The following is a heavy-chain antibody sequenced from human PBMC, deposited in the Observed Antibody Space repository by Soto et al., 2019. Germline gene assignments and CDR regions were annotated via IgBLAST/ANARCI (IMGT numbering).Heavy chain of an antibody. D-gene: IGHD3-10*01. Sequence: SETLSLTCTVSGGSISSSSYYWGLIRQPPGKGLEWIGSIYYSGSTYYNPSLKSRVTISVDTSKNQFSLKLSSVTAADTAVYFCARHVFITVVRGTTVTFEYYNGMDVWGPGTTVTVSS. CDR1: GGSISSSSYY. CDR3: ARHVFITVVRGTTVTFEYYNGMDV. J-gene: IGHJ6*02. CDR2: IYYSGST. V-gene: IGHV4-39*01.